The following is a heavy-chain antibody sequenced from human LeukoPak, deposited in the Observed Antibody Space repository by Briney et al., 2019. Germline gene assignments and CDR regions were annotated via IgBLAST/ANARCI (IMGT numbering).Heavy chain of an antibody. CDR3: AGEPGIAVAGGDY. J-gene: IGHJ4*02. CDR1: GGSISSYY. V-gene: IGHV4-59*01. D-gene: IGHD6-19*01. Sequence: PSETLSLTCTVSGGSISSYYWSWIRQPPGKGLEWIGYIYYSGSTNYNPSLKSRVTISVDTSKNQFSLKLSSVTAADTAVYCCAGEPGIAVAGGDYWGQGTLVTVSS. CDR2: IYYSGST.